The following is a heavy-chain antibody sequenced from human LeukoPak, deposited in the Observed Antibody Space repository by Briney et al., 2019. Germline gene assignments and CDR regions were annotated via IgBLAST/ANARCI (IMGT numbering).Heavy chain of an antibody. Sequence: SETLSLTCAGYGGSFSGYYWSWIRQPPGKGLEWIGEINHSGSTNYNPSLKSRVTISVDTSKNQFSLKLSSVTSADTAVYYCARYYGSGSYSLVYWGQGSLVTVSS. CDR1: GGSFSGYY. CDR3: ARYYGSGSYSLVY. CDR2: INHSGST. J-gene: IGHJ4*02. V-gene: IGHV4-34*01. D-gene: IGHD3-10*01.